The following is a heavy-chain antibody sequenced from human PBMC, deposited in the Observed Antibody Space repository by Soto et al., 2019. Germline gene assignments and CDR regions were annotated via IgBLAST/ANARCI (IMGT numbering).Heavy chain of an antibody. V-gene: IGHV3-33*01. Sequence: QVQLVESGGGVVQPGRSLRLSCAASGFTFRGYGMHWVRQAPGKGLEWVAVIWSDGSKTFYADSVKGRFSISRDNSKNTLYRERSSLRAEETAVYYCARDLSIGVAGTLDYWGQGTLVTVSS. CDR3: ARDLSIGVAGTLDY. J-gene: IGHJ4*02. CDR2: IWSDGSKT. CDR1: GFTFRGYG. D-gene: IGHD6-19*01.